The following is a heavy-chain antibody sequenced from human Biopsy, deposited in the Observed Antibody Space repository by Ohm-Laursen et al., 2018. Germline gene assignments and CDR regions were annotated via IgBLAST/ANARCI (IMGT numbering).Heavy chain of an antibody. V-gene: IGHV4-61*08. CDR3: ARAYFYGMGTSNYFLDS. Sequence: SETLSLTCSVSGGSVRSPDHRWNWVRRAPGKGLERIGHIYYSWTTLYNPSLSGRVTMDLDRSTNQFSLKLKSVTSADTAVYFCARAYFYGMGTSNYFLDSWGQGALVTVSS. CDR2: IYYSWTT. CDR1: GGSVRSPDHR. D-gene: IGHD3-10*01. J-gene: IGHJ4*02.